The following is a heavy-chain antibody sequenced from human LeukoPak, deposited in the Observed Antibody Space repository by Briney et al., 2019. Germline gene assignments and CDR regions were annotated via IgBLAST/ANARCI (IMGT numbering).Heavy chain of an antibody. J-gene: IGHJ4*02. Sequence: ASVKVSCKASVSTFTGYYIRWVRQAPGQRLEWMGWINPNSDCTNYAQNFQGRVTMTRDTSISTAYMELSRLSSDDTAVYYCARKQPAGAVFDYWGQGTLVTVSS. CDR1: VSTFTGYY. V-gene: IGHV1-2*02. CDR3: ARKQPAGAVFDY. D-gene: IGHD1-14*01. CDR2: INPNSDCT.